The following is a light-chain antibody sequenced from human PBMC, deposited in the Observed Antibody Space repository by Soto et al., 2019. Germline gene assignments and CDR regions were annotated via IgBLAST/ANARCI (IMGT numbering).Light chain of an antibody. Sequence: QSVLTQPPSASGTPGQRVTISCSGDTSNIGSNCVYWYQQLPGTAPKLLIYSNYLRPSGVPDRCSGSKSGTSASLAISGLRSEDEADYYCAAWADSMSGPLFGGGTKGTVL. CDR2: SNY. CDR3: AAWADSMSGPL. CDR1: TSNIGSNC. J-gene: IGLJ2*01. V-gene: IGLV1-47*02.